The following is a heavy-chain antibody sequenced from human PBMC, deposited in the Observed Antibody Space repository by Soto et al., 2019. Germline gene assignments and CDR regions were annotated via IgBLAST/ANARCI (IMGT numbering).Heavy chain of an antibody. V-gene: IGHV1-69*13. D-gene: IGHD3-3*01. CDR1: GGPFSSYA. J-gene: IGHJ4*02. CDR2: IIPIFGTA. CDR3: ARNGFGKRSGDQRPSSAPNYFDY. Sequence: GASVKVSCKASGGPFSSYAISWVRQAPGQGLEWMGGIIPIFGTANYAQKFQGRVTITADESTSTAYMELSSLRSEDTAVYYCARNGFGKRSGDQRPSSAPNYFDYWGQGTLVTVSS.